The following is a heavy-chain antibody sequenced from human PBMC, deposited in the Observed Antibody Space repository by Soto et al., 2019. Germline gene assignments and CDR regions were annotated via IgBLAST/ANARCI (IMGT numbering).Heavy chain of an antibody. Sequence: QVQLVQSGAEVKKPGASVKVSCKASGYTFTSYGISWVRQAPGQGLEWMGWISDYNGNTNYAQQLQIRVTLTTDTSTSTAYMELRGLRSDDTAVYYCASESSGWYYYWGQGTLVTVSS. J-gene: IGHJ4*02. V-gene: IGHV1-18*01. D-gene: IGHD6-19*01. CDR3: ASESSGWYYY. CDR1: GYTFTSYG. CDR2: ISDYNGNT.